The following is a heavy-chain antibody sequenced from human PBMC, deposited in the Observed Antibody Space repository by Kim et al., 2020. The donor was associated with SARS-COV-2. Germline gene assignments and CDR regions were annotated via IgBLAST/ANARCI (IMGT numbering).Heavy chain of an antibody. CDR1: GFNFSSYS. D-gene: IGHD6-13*01. J-gene: IGHJ5*02. Sequence: GGSPRLSCAASGFNFSSYSMNWVRQAPGKGLEWVSYISSSSSTIYYADSVKGRFTISRDNAKNSLYLQMNSLRDEDTAVYYCARDHPYSSSWYNWLDPWGQGTLVNVSS. V-gene: IGHV3-48*02. CDR2: ISSSSSTI. CDR3: ARDHPYSSSWYNWLDP.